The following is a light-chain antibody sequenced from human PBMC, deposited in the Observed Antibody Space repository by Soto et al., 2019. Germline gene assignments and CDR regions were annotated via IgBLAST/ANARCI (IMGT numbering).Light chain of an antibody. Sequence: NFMLAQPHSVSGTPGQTVTISCTRSSGSIGSNYVQWYQQRPGTAPTTVIYEDNQRPSGVPDRFSGSIASSSNSASLTISRLKAEDESDYYCQSYDRRDGVFGGGTKLTVL. CDR3: QSYDRRDGV. J-gene: IGLJ2*01. CDR1: SGSIGSNY. CDR2: EDN. V-gene: IGLV6-57*03.